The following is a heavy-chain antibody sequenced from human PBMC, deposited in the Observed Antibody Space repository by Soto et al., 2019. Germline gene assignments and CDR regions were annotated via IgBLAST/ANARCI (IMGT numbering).Heavy chain of an antibody. CDR3: ARHKVFGATGN. CDR1: GYTFTSYD. CDR2: MNPNSGNT. V-gene: IGHV1-8*01. Sequence: GASGKVSCKASGYTFTSYDISWVRQATGQGLEWMGWMNPNSGNTVYAQKFQGRVTMTRNTSISTAYMELSSLRSEDTAGYYCARHKVFGATGNWGQGTLVPVSS. D-gene: IGHD1-1*01. J-gene: IGHJ4*02.